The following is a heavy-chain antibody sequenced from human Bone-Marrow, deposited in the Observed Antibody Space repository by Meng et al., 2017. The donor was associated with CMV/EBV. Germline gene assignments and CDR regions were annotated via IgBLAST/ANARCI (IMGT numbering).Heavy chain of an antibody. Sequence: GESLKISCKTSGYSFSDYWIGWVRQLPGKGLEWMGIIYLTDSDTRYRPSFQGQVTLSADKSISTAYLQWSNLKASDTAIYYGARYDFWSGTFQDFGKDVWGQGTTVTCSS. V-gene: IGHV5-51*01. CDR1: GYSFSDYW. CDR2: IYLTDSDT. J-gene: IGHJ6*01. CDR3: ARYDFWSGTFQDFGKDV. D-gene: IGHD3-3*01.